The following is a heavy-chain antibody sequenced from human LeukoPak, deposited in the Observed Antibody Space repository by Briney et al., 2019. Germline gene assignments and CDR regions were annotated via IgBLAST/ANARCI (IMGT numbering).Heavy chain of an antibody. J-gene: IGHJ4*02. Sequence: GASVKVSCKASGYTFTSYDINWVRQATGQGLEWMGWMNPNSGNTGYAQKFQGRVTMTRNTSISTAYMELSSLRSEDTAVYYCARGLWSPGWFGELLGDYWGQGTLVTVSS. V-gene: IGHV1-8*01. CDR3: ARGLWSPGWFGELLGDY. CDR1: GYTFTSYD. CDR2: MNPNSGNT. D-gene: IGHD3-10*01.